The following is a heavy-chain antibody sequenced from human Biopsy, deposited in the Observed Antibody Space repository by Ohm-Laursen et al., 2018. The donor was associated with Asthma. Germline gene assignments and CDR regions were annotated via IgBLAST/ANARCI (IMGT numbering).Heavy chain of an antibody. CDR3: ARVRGAFYESSVKNTFDV. J-gene: IGHJ3*01. CDR1: GGSIGIYY. D-gene: IGHD3-22*01. CDR2: THYSGTT. Sequence: SETLSLTCTVSGGSIGIYYWGWIRQPPGKGLEYIGYTHYSGTTNTDPSLTGRVTMSVDTSKNLFSLKVTSATAADTAVYFCARVRGAFYESSVKNTFDVWGQGTMVTVSS. V-gene: IGHV4-59*01.